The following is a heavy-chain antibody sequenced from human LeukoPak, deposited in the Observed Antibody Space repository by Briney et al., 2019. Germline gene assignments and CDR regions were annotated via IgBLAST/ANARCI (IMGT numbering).Heavy chain of an antibody. CDR1: GFTFSSYS. CDR3: TRAVAAADFSPGY. J-gene: IGHJ4*02. V-gene: IGHV3-21*01. D-gene: IGHD6-13*01. CDR2: ISSSSTYI. Sequence: GGSLRLSCVASGFTFSSYSMNWVRQAPGKGLEWVSCISSSSTYIYYADSAKGRFTISRDNAKNSVYLQMNSLRAEDTAVYYCTRAVAAADFSPGYWGQGTLVTVSS.